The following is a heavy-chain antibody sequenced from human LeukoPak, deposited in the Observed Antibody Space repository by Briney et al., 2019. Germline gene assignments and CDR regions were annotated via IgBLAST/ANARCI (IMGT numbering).Heavy chain of an antibody. D-gene: IGHD6-19*01. CDR3: AREGYSSGWYGWGSFDY. CDR2: INHSGST. Sequence: SSETLSLTCAVYCGSFSGYYWSWIRQPPGKGLEWIGEINHSGSTNYNSSLKSRVTISVDTSKSQFSLKLSSVTAADTAVYYCAREGYSSGWYGWGSFDYWGQGTLVTVSS. V-gene: IGHV4-34*01. J-gene: IGHJ4*02. CDR1: CGSFSGYY.